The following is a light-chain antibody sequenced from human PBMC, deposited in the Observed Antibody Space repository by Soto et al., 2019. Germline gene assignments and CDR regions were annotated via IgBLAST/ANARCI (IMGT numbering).Light chain of an antibody. V-gene: IGLV1-44*01. CDR3: AAWDASLNGVV. CDR1: SSNIGSNT. Sequence: QSVLTQPPSASGTPGQRVTISCSGSSSNIGSNTVNWYQQLPGTAPKLLIYDNTQRPSGVPDRFSGSKSGTSASLAISGLQSEDETDYYCAAWDASLNGVVFGGGTQLTVL. CDR2: DNT. J-gene: IGLJ2*01.